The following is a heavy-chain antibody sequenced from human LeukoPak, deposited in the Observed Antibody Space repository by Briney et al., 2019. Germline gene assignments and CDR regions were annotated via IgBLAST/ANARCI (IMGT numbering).Heavy chain of an antibody. CDR3: ATVYGDYRVH. Sequence: SETLSLTCAVYGGSFSGYYWSWIRQPPGKGLEWIGEINHGGSTNYNPSLKSRVTISVDTSKNQFSLKLSSVTAADTAVYYCATVYGDYRVHWGQGTLVTVSS. V-gene: IGHV4-34*01. J-gene: IGHJ4*02. CDR2: INHGGST. CDR1: GGSFSGYY. D-gene: IGHD4-17*01.